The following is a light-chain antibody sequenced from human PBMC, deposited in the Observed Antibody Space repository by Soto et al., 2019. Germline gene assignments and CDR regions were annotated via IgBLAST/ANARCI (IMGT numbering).Light chain of an antibody. CDR2: EGS. J-gene: IGLJ2*01. CDR3: CSYAGSSTLV. V-gene: IGLV2-23*01. CDR1: SSDI. Sequence: QSVLTQPASVSGSPGQSITISCTGTSSDIVSWYQQHPGKAPKLIIYEGSKRPSGVSNRFSGSKAGNTASLTISGLQAEDEADYYCCSYAGSSTLVFGGGTKVTV.